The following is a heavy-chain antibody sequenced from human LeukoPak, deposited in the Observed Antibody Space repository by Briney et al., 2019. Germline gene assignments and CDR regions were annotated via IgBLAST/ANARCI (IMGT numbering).Heavy chain of an antibody. CDR2: IYHSGST. J-gene: IGHJ4*02. Sequence: PSETLSLTCTVSGYSIGSGYYWGWIRQPPGKGLEWIGSIYHSGSTYYNPSLKSRVTISVDTSKNQFSLKLSSVTAADTAVYYCARDIGSGSYYGDYWGQGTLVTVSS. D-gene: IGHD3-10*01. V-gene: IGHV4-38-2*02. CDR1: GYSIGSGYY. CDR3: ARDIGSGSYYGDY.